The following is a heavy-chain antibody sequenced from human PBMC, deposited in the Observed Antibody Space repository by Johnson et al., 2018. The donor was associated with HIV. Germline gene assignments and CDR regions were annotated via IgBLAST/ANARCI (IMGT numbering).Heavy chain of an antibody. V-gene: IGHV3-30*02. Sequence: QVQLVESGGGLVQPGGSLRLSCAASGFTFSSYGLHWVRQAPGKGLEWVTFIRYDGSNKYYVDSVQGRFTISRDNSKNTLYLQMNSLRTEDTAMYYCAKGHSSGYPKDAFDIWGRGTIVTVSS. D-gene: IGHD3-22*01. CDR2: IRYDGSNK. CDR1: GFTFSSYG. CDR3: AKGHSSGYPKDAFDI. J-gene: IGHJ3*02.